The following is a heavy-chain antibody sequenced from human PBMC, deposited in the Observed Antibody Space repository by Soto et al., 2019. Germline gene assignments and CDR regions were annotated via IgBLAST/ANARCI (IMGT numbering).Heavy chain of an antibody. Sequence: EVQVVESGGGLIQPGGSLRLSCATSGFSVSSNCMSWVRQTPGKGLEWVSLIYSGDVTHYADSVKGRFTIYRDRFKNTLFLQKNSLRAEDTAVYYCARGQVADHACFDYWGQGTLVTVSS. CDR1: GFSVSSNC. J-gene: IGHJ4*02. CDR2: IYSGDVT. D-gene: IGHD2-15*01. CDR3: ARGQVADHACFDY. V-gene: IGHV3-53*01.